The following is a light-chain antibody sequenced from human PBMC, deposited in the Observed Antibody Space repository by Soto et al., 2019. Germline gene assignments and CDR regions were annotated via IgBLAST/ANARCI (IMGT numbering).Light chain of an antibody. CDR2: GAS. CDR1: QSVRSNY. J-gene: IGKJ4*01. CDR3: QQYASSPLT. V-gene: IGKV3-20*01. Sequence: EIVLTQSPGTLSLSSGERATLSCRASQSVRSNYLAWYQQKPGQAPRLLIYGASSRATGIPDRFDGSGSGTDFTLTISRLEPEDFAVYYCQQYASSPLTFGEGTKVEIK.